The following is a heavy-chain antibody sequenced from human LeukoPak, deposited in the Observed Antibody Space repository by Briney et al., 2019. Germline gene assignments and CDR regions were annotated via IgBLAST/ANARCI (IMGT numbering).Heavy chain of an antibody. Sequence: SVKVSCKTSGGTFSSYAMSWVRQPPGQGLEWMGRIIPIFGTAKHAQKFQGRVTIPADESTSTAYMELSRLRSEDTAGYYCARRGIAVAGSFDHWGQGTLVTVSS. V-gene: IGHV1-69*01. CDR1: GGTFSSYA. CDR3: ARRGIAVAGSFDH. CDR2: IIPIFGTA. D-gene: IGHD6-19*01. J-gene: IGHJ4*02.